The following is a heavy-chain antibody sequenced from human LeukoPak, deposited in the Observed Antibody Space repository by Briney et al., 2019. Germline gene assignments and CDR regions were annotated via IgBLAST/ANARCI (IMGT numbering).Heavy chain of an antibody. D-gene: IGHD2-15*01. J-gene: IGHJ4*02. CDR2: ISSSSNTI. CDR3: ARDEAATIHY. CDR1: GFTFSSYS. Sequence: PGGPLRLSCAASGFTFSSYSMNWVRQAPGKGLEWVSYISSSSNTIYYADSVKGRFTISRDNAKNSLYLQMNSLRAEDTAVYYCARDEAATIHYWGQGTLVTVSS. V-gene: IGHV3-48*04.